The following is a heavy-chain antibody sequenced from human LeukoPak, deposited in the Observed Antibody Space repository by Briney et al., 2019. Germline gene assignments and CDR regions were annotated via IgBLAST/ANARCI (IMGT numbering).Heavy chain of an antibody. J-gene: IGHJ5*02. CDR2: ISSSSSYI. V-gene: IGHV3-21*06. CDR3: ARGRGIYARWFDP. D-gene: IGHD3-16*01. Sequence: GGSLRLSCVASGFTFSSYSMNWVRQAPGKGLEWVSSISSSSSYIYYADSVKGRFTITRDNAKNSLYLQMNSLRAEDTAVYYCARGRGIYARWFDPWGQGTLVTVSS. CDR1: GFTFSSYS.